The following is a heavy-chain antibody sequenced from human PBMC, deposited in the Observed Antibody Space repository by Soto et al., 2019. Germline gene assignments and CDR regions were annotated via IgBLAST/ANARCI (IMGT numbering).Heavy chain of an antibody. Sequence: SETLSLTCAVSGGSISSSNWWSWVRQPPGKGLEWIGEIYHSGSTNYNPPLKSRVTISVDKSKNQFSLKLSSVTAADTAVYYCASVGEDYYDSSGYYLDYWGQGTLVTVSS. CDR2: IYHSGST. V-gene: IGHV4-4*02. D-gene: IGHD3-22*01. CDR1: GGSISSSNW. J-gene: IGHJ4*02. CDR3: ASVGEDYYDSSGYYLDY.